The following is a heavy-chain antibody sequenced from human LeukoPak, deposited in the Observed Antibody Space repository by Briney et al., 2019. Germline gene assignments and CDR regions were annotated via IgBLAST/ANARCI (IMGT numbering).Heavy chain of an antibody. J-gene: IGHJ4*02. CDR1: GFTFSSYS. Sequence: PGGSLRLSCAASGFTFSSYSMNWVRQAPGKGLEWVSYISSSSSTIYYADSVKGRFTISRDNSKNTLSLQMNSLRAGDTAIYYCAKDLYGGNSYYFDYWGQGTLVTVSS. V-gene: IGHV3-48*01. CDR2: ISSSSSTI. D-gene: IGHD4-23*01. CDR3: AKDLYGGNSYYFDY.